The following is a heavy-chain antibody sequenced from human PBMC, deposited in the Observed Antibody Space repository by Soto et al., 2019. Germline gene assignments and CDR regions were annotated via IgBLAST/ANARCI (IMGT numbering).Heavy chain of an antibody. CDR2: IIPIFGTA. CDR1: GGSFSSYA. D-gene: IGHD3-22*01. CDR3: AREGGYYDSSGYRLDHDAFDI. J-gene: IGHJ3*02. Sequence: SVKVSCKASGGSFSSYAISCVRQAPGQGLEWMGGIIPIFGTANYAQKFQGRVTITADESTSTAYMELSSLRSEDTAVYYCAREGGYYDSSGYRLDHDAFDIWGQGTMVTVS. V-gene: IGHV1-69*13.